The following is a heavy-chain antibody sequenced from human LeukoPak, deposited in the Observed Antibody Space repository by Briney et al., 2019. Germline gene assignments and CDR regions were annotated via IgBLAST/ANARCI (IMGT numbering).Heavy chain of an antibody. CDR1: GFTFSSYA. D-gene: IGHD6-19*01. CDR2: ISYDGSNK. Sequence: GGSLRLSCAVSGFTFSSYAMHWVRQAPGKGLEWVAVISYDGSNKYYADSVKGRFTISRDNSKNTLYLQMNSLRAEDTAVYYCARDRAVAGGASWFDPWGQGTLVTVSS. V-gene: IGHV3-30-3*01. J-gene: IGHJ5*02. CDR3: ARDRAVAGGASWFDP.